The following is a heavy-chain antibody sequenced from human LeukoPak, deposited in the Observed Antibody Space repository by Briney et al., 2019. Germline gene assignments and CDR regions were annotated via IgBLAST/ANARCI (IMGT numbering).Heavy chain of an antibody. J-gene: IGHJ4*02. Sequence: PGGSLRLXCAASGFTFSSYAMHWVRPAPGKGLEYVSAISSNGGSTYYANSVKGRFTISRDNSKNTLCLQMGSLRAEDMAVYYCARDASSGEWLGIFDYWGQGTLVTVSS. CDR1: GFTFSSYA. V-gene: IGHV3-64*01. CDR3: ARDASSGEWLGIFDY. CDR2: ISSNGGST. D-gene: IGHD3-3*01.